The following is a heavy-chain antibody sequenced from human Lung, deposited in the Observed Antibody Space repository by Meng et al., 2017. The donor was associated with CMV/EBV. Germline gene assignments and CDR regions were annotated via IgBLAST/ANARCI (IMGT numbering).Heavy chain of an antibody. V-gene: IGHV4-34*01. CDR2: INHSGST. J-gene: IGHJ5*02. CDR1: GGSFSGYY. D-gene: IGHD3-3*01. Sequence: SETLSLXCAVYGGSFSGYYWSWIRQPPGKGLEWIGEINHSGSTNYNPSLKSRVTISVDTSKNQFSLKLSSVTAADTAVYYCARGRRGGFLEWLLSGNWFDPWGQGTLVTVSS. CDR3: ARGRRGGFLEWLLSGNWFDP.